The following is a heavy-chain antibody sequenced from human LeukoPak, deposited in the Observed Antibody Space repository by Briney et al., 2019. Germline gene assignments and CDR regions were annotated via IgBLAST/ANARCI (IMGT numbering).Heavy chain of an antibody. J-gene: IGHJ5*02. CDR3: ARENAGSYDR. V-gene: IGHV3-74*01. D-gene: IGHD5-18*01. Sequence: EPGGSLRLSCAGSGFTFRSYWMHWVRQAPGEGLVWVSRINGDGSTTSYADSVKGRLTISRDNAKNTLYLQMNSLRAEDTAACYCARENAGSYDRWGQGTLVTVSS. CDR1: GFTFRSYW. CDR2: INGDGSTT.